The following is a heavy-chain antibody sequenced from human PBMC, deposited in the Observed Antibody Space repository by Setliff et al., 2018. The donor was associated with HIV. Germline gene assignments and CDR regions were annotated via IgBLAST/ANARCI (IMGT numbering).Heavy chain of an antibody. J-gene: IGHJ3*02. V-gene: IGHV3-30*02. CDR1: GFTFISYG. CDR2: IRYDGSYR. D-gene: IGHD5-18*01. CDR3: AKMHTAMDPDTFDI. Sequence: GALRLSCAVSGFTFISYGMYWVRQAPGKGLEWVAFIRYDGSYRYYVDSVKGRFTISRDNSKNTMFLQMNSLRVEDTAIYYCAKMHTAMDPDTFDIWGQGTMVTVSS.